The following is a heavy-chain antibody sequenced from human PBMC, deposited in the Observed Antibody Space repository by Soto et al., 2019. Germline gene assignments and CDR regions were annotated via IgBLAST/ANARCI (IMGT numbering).Heavy chain of an antibody. J-gene: IGHJ6*02. V-gene: IGHV3-48*01. Sequence: GGSLRLSCSASGFTFSLHSMNWVRQAPGKGLEWVSYISTGNTQIHYGDSVKGRFTISRDSASSSLYLQMNSLRGDDTAVYYCARGVRTDYYQYYGMDVWGQGTTVTV. D-gene: IGHD3-9*01. CDR1: GFTFSLHS. CDR2: ISTGNTQI. CDR3: ARGVRTDYYQYYGMDV.